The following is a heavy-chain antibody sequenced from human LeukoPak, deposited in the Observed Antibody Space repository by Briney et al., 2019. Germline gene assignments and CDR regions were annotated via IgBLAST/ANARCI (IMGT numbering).Heavy chain of an antibody. CDR3: ARDLDWILFDY. CDR2: IYSDGRR. D-gene: IGHD3-9*01. V-gene: IGHV3-53*01. Sequence: GGSLRLSCAASGFSVSDYYMNWVRQAPGKGLEWVSFIYSDGRRYYADSVKGRFTISRDNAKNTLFLQMNSLSAEDTAVYYCARDLDWILFDYWGQGTLVTVSS. J-gene: IGHJ4*02. CDR1: GFSVSDYY.